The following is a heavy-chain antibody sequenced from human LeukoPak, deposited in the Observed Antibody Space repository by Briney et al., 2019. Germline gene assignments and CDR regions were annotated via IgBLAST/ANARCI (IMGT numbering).Heavy chain of an antibody. V-gene: IGHV3-30*18. CDR3: AKQYLQYYFDY. CDR2: ISNDGSNE. Sequence: PGGSLRLSCAASGFTFSCCGMHWVRQAPGKGLEWVAVISNDGSNEYYADSVKGRFTISRDNSKSTLYVQMNSLRPEDTAVYYCAKQYLQYYFDYWGQGTLVTVSS. CDR1: GFTFSCCG. D-gene: IGHD4-11*01. J-gene: IGHJ4*02.